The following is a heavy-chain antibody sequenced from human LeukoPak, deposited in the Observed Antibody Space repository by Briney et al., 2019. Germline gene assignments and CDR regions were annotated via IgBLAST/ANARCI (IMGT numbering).Heavy chain of an antibody. CDR3: AKETSSGWYKIDY. Sequence: GGSLRLSCAASGFTVSSNYMSWVRQAPGKGLEWVSVIYSGGSTYYADSVKGRFTISRDNSKNTLYLQMNSLRAEDTAVYYCAKETSSGWYKIDYWGQGTLVTVSS. D-gene: IGHD6-19*01. J-gene: IGHJ4*02. CDR2: IYSGGST. V-gene: IGHV3-53*01. CDR1: GFTVSSNY.